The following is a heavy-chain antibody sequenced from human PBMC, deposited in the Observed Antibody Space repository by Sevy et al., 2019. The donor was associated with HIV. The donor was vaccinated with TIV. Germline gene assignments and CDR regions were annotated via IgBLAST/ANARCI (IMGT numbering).Heavy chain of an antibody. CDR2: ISYDGSNK. CDR1: GFTFSSYG. D-gene: IGHD1-26*01. V-gene: IGHV3-30*18. CDR3: AKGRSRIVVLPGGHDY. Sequence: GGSLRLSCAASGFTFSSYGMHWVRQAPGKGLEWVAVISYDGSNKYYADSVKGRFTISRDNSKNTLYLQMNSLRAEDTAVYYCAKGRSRIVVLPGGHDYWGQGTLVTVSS. J-gene: IGHJ4*02.